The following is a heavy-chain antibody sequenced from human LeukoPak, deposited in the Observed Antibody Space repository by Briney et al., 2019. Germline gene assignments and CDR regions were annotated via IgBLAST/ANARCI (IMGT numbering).Heavy chain of an antibody. CDR1: GGTFSSYA. CDR2: IIPIFGTA. Sequence: GASVTVSCKASGGTFSSYAISWVRQAPGQGLEWMGGIIPIFGTANYAQKFQGRVTITADESTSTAYMELSSLRSEDTAVYYCARGQYYYDSSGYFPYWFDPWGQGTLVTVSS. D-gene: IGHD3-22*01. J-gene: IGHJ5*02. V-gene: IGHV1-69*13. CDR3: ARGQYYYDSSGYFPYWFDP.